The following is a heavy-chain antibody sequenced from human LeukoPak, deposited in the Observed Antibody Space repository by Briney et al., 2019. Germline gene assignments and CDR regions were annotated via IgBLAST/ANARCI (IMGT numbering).Heavy chain of an antibody. J-gene: IGHJ4*02. V-gene: IGHV1-3*01. CDR1: GYTFTTYA. CDR3: ARAATLVDTAMVLY. D-gene: IGHD5-18*01. CDR2: INAGNGNT. Sequence: ASVKVSCKASGYTFTTYAMHWFHQAPVQRLEWIGLINAGNGNTKYSQNFQVRITITSATSASTAYMELSSMRSEDTAVYYCARAATLVDTAMVLYWGQGTLVTVSS.